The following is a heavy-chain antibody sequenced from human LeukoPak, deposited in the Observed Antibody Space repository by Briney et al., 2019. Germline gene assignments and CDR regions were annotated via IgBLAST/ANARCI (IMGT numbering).Heavy chain of an antibody. CDR1: GFTFSSYG. CDR3: AKDAVYYDNSGYYYFDY. Sequence: GGSLRLSCAASGFTFSSYGMHWVRQAPGKELEWVAFIRYDGTNKYYADSVKGRFTISRDNSKNTLYLQMNSLRAADTAVYYCAKDAVYYDNSGYYYFDYWGQGTLVTVSS. V-gene: IGHV3-30*02. CDR2: IRYDGTNK. D-gene: IGHD3-22*01. J-gene: IGHJ4*02.